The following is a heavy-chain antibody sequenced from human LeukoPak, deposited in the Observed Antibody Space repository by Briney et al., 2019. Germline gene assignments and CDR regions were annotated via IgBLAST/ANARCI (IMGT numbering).Heavy chain of an antibody. V-gene: IGHV4-4*07. CDR2: IYTTGRT. CDR3: ARGYEFGGMGLDY. J-gene: IGHJ4*02. Sequence: PSETLSLTCLVSGGSLSDYYWNWIRQPAGKRLEWIGRIYTTGRTIYNPSLKSRVTMSLDTSKNHFSLKLSSVTAADTAVYYCARGYEFGGMGLDYWGQGTLVTVSS. D-gene: IGHD3-10*01. CDR1: GGSLSDYY.